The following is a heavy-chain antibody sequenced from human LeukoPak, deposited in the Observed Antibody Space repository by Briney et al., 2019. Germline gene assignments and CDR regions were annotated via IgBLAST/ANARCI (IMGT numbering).Heavy chain of an antibody. CDR1: GFTFDDHA. CDR3: AKRKSGLFDAFDI. J-gene: IGHJ3*02. CDR2: ISWNSGSI. Sequence: GRSLRLSCAASGFTFDDHAMHWVRQAPGKGLEWVSGISWNSGSIGYADSVKGRFTISRDNAKNSLYLQMNSLRAEDTALYYCAKRKSGLFDAFDIWGQGTMVTVSS. V-gene: IGHV3-9*01. D-gene: IGHD1-14*01.